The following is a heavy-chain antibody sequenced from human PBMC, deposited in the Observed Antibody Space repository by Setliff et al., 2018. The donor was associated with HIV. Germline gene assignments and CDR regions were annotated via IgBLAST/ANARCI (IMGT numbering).Heavy chain of an antibody. CDR2: VDPEDDKT. D-gene: IGHD3-22*01. Sequence: ASVKVSCKASKYTFTDYYMHWVQQAPGKGLEWMGRVDPEDDKTIYAEKFQGRVSLTADMSTDTAYMELSSLKSEDTAVYYCARDYYYDSSGYRYFDYWGQGTLVTVSS. CDR1: KYTFTDYY. CDR3: ARDYYYDSSGYRYFDY. V-gene: IGHV1-69-2*01. J-gene: IGHJ4*02.